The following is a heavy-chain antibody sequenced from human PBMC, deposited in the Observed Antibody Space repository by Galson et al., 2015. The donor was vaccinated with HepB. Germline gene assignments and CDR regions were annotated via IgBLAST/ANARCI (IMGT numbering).Heavy chain of an antibody. CDR2: IIPIFGTA. D-gene: IGHD3-10*01. Sequence: SVKVSCKASGGTFSSYAISWVRQAPGQGLEWMGGIIPIFGTANYAQKFQGRVTITADESTSTAYMELSSLRSEDTAVYYCARTPPRMGFYGSGSYYPNYYYYYGMDVWGQGTTVTVSS. CDR1: GGTFSSYA. CDR3: ARTPPRMGFYGSGSYYPNYYYYYGMDV. V-gene: IGHV1-69*13. J-gene: IGHJ6*02.